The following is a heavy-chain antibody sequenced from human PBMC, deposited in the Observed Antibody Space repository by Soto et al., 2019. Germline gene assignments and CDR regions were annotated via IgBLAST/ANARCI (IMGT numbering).Heavy chain of an antibody. CDR2: IIPIFGAP. J-gene: IGHJ6*02. V-gene: IGHV1-69*06. CDR3: VKAWGAVVVPATRDHHDMAI. Sequence: QVHLVQSGAEVKKPGSSVKVSCKTSGGSFNTFPFSWVRQAPGQGLEWMGGIIPIFGAPIYAQRFKGRVTISADKSTTTAYMELSSLRSEDTAVYYCVKAWGAVVVPATRDHHDMAIWGPGTTVTVSS. CDR1: GGSFNTFP. D-gene: IGHD2-2*01.